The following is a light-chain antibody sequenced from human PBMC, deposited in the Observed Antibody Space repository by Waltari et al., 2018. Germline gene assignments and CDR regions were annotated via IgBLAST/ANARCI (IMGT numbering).Light chain of an antibody. CDR2: GAS. CDR1: QSVTRT. CDR3: QHYLRLPAT. V-gene: IGKV3-20*01. Sequence: EIVLTQSPGTLSLSPGERATLSCRASQSVTRTLAGYQQKPGQAPRLLIYGASNRATGIPDGFSGSGSGTDFSLTISRLEPEDFAVYYCQHYLRLPATFGQGTKVEIK. J-gene: IGKJ1*01.